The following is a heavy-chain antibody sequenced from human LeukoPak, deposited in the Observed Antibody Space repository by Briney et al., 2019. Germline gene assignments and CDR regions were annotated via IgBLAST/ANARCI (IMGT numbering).Heavy chain of an antibody. CDR2: IYHSGST. V-gene: IGHV4-30-2*02. J-gene: IGHJ2*01. Sequence: SETLSLTCTVSGGSISSGGYYWSWIRQPPGKGLEWIGYIYHSGSTYYNPSLKSRVTISVDTSKNQFSLKLRSVTAADTAVYYCARDYGDIPPDWYYDLWGRGTLVTVSS. CDR1: GGSISSGGYY. CDR3: ARDYGDIPPDWYYDL. D-gene: IGHD4-17*01.